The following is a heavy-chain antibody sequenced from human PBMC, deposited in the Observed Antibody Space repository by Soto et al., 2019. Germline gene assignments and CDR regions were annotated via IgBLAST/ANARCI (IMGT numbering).Heavy chain of an antibody. CDR3: ARDLDYYDSSGYYFQLPFDD. Sequence: GASVKVSCKASGGTFSSYAMSWVRQAPGKGLEWVSAISGSGGSTYYADSVKGRFTISRDNAKNSLYLQMNSLRAEDTAVYYCARDLDYYDSSGYYFQLPFDDWGQGTLVTVSS. J-gene: IGHJ4*02. D-gene: IGHD3-22*01. V-gene: IGHV3-23*01. CDR1: GGTFSSYA. CDR2: ISGSGGST.